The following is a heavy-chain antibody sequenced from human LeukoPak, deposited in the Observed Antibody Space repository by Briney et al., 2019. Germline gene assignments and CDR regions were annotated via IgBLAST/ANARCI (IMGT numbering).Heavy chain of an antibody. Sequence: PSETLSLTCAVYGGSFSGYYWSWIRQPPGKGLEWIGEINHSGSTYYNPSLKSRVTISVDRSKNQFSLKLSSVTAADTAVYYCAREVITMIENWFDPWGQGTLVTVSS. CDR1: GGSFSGYY. V-gene: IGHV4-34*01. J-gene: IGHJ5*02. CDR3: AREVITMIENWFDP. CDR2: INHSGST. D-gene: IGHD3-22*01.